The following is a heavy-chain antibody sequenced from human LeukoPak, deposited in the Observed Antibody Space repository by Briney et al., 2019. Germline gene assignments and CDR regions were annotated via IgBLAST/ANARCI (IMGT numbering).Heavy chain of an antibody. J-gene: IGHJ6*03. D-gene: IGHD4-17*01. CDR3: ARVDYGDYYYYYYMDV. Sequence: ASVKVSCKASGYTFTDYYMHWVRQAPGQGLEWMGWINPTSGGTNFAQKFQGRVTITADKSTSTAYMELSSLRSEDTAVYYCARVDYGDYYYYYYMDVWGKGTTVTVSS. CDR2: INPTSGGT. CDR1: GYTFTDYY. V-gene: IGHV1-2*02.